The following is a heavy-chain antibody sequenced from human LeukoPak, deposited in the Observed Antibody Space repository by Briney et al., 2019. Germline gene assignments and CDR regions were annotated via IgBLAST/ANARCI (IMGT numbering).Heavy chain of an antibody. CDR2: ISSSSSYI. CDR1: GFTFSSYS. CDR3: ARVVGVWFGEFSYYFDY. J-gene: IGHJ4*02. D-gene: IGHD3-10*01. V-gene: IGHV3-21*01. Sequence: GGSLRLSCAASGFTFSSYSMNWVRQAPGKGLEWVSSISSSSSYIYYADSVKGRFTISRDNAKNSLYLQMNSLRAEDTAVYYCARVVGVWFGEFSYYFDYWGQGTLVTVSS.